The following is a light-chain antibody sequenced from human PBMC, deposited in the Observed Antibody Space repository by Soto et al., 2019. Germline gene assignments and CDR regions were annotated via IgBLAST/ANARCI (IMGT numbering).Light chain of an antibody. CDR2: RTS. CDR1: QSISGN. V-gene: IGKV3-15*01. J-gene: IGKJ5*01. Sequence: EILLTQSPGTLSFSPGERATLSFRASQSISGNLAWYQHKPGQAPRLLMFRTSTRATGFPARFSGSGSGTEFTLTISSLQSEDFALYFCQQHNNWPITFGQGTRLEIK. CDR3: QQHNNWPIT.